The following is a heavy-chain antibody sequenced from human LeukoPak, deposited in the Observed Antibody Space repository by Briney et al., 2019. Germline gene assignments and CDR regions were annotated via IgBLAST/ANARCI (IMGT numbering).Heavy chain of an antibody. CDR2: INHSGST. Sequence: GSLRLSCAASGFTFSNYWMSWIRQPPGKGLEWIGEINHSGSTNYNPSLKSRVTISVDTSKNQFSLKLSSVTAADTAVYYCARVNGSGSSAWPDYWGQGTLVTVSS. D-gene: IGHD1-26*01. V-gene: IGHV4-34*01. CDR3: ARVNGSGSSAWPDY. CDR1: GFTFSNYW. J-gene: IGHJ4*02.